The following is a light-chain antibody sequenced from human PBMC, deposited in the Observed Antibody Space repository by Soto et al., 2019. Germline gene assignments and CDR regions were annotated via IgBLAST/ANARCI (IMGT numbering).Light chain of an antibody. J-gene: IGKJ2*01. Sequence: EIVLTQSPGTLSLSPGERVTLSCRASPSVSGSQLAWYKQKPGQAPRRLIYGASSRASGVPDRFSGIASGTDFTFIISRLEPADFGMFYCHHYGHFPHTCGQATKLETK. V-gene: IGKV3-20*01. CDR1: PSVSGSQ. CDR2: GAS. CDR3: HHYGHFPHT.